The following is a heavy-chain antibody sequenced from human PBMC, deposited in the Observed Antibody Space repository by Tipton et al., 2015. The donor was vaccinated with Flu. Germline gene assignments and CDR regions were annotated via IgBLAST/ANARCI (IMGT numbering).Heavy chain of an antibody. Sequence: SLRLSCAASGFTFDDYAMHWVRQAPGKGLEWVSGISWNSGSIGYADSVKGRFTISRDNAKNSLYLQMNSLRAEDTALYYCAKGPYCSSTSCSGGYFDYWGQGTLVTVSS. D-gene: IGHD2-2*01. CDR2: ISWNSGSI. CDR3: AKGPYCSSTSCSGGYFDY. CDR1: GFTFDDYA. J-gene: IGHJ4*02. V-gene: IGHV3-9*01.